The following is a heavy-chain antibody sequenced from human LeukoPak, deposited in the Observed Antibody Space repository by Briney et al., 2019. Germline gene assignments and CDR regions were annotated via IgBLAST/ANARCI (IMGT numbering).Heavy chain of an antibody. J-gene: IGHJ4*02. CDR2: INPNSGGT. CDR1: GYTFTSYY. V-gene: IGHV1-2*02. Sequence: ASVKVSCKASGYTFTSYYMHWVRQAPGQGLEWMGWINPNSGGTNYAQKFQGRVTMTRDTSISTAYMELSRLRSDDTAVYYCASSIVYCSSTSCYFNWGQGTLVTVSS. D-gene: IGHD2-2*01. CDR3: ASSIVYCSSTSCYFN.